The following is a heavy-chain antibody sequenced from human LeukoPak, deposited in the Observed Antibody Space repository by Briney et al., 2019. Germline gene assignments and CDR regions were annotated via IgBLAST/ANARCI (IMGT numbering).Heavy chain of an antibody. V-gene: IGHV3-23*01. D-gene: IGHD3-22*01. CDR3: AKTSGFYDY. Sequence: GGSLRLSCVASGFTFSSYALSWVRQAPGKGLECVSVVSASGDTYYADSVKGRFTISRDTSKNTLYLQMNSLTADDTAVYYCAKTSGFYDYWGQGALVTVSS. CDR1: GFTFSSYA. CDR2: VSASGDT. J-gene: IGHJ4*02.